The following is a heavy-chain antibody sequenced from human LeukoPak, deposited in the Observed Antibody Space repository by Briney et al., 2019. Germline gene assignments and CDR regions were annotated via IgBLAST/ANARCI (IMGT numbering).Heavy chain of an antibody. Sequence: SETLSLTCTVSGGSIRNYYWSWIRQPPGKGLEWIGYIYYSGTTNYNPSLKSRVTISVDTSKNQFSLKLSSVTAADTAVYYCAREGYCTNGVCFGYYMDVWGKGTTVTVSS. CDR3: AREGYCTNGVCFGYYMDV. D-gene: IGHD2-8*01. J-gene: IGHJ6*03. CDR2: IYYSGTT. V-gene: IGHV4-59*01. CDR1: GGSIRNYY.